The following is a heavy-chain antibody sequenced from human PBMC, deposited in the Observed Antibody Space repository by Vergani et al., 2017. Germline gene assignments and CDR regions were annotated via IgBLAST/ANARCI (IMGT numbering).Heavy chain of an antibody. Sequence: EVQLVESGGGLVKPGESLRLACAASGFTFSSCSMNWVRQTPGKGLEWVASISRSSDYISYADSVKGRFTISRDNAEISLYLQLNSLRDEDTAVYYCARGDQSYDDFRSGLPTYFMDVWGKGTTVTVSS. CDR3: ARGDQSYDDFRSGLPTYFMDV. V-gene: IGHV3-21*01. CDR1: GFTFSSCS. D-gene: IGHD3-3*01. J-gene: IGHJ6*03. CDR2: ISRSSDYI.